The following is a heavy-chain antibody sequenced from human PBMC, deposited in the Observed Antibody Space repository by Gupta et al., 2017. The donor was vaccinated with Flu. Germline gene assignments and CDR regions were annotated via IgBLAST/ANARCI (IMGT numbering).Heavy chain of an antibody. CDR3: ASSTDPNDSSGWDAFDI. D-gene: IGHD3-22*01. CDR1: GFTFSSYA. J-gene: IGHJ3*02. CDR2: ISGSGGST. V-gene: IGHV3-23*01. Sequence: EVQLLESGGGLVQPGGSLRLSCAASGFTFSSYAMSWVRQAPGKGLEWVSAISGSGGSTYYADSVKGRFTISRDNSKNTLYLQMNSLRAEDTAVYYCASSTDPNDSSGWDAFDIWGQGTMVTVSS.